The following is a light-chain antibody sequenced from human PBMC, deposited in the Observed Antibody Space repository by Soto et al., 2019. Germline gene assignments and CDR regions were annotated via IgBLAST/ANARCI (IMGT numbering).Light chain of an antibody. J-gene: IGLJ1*01. CDR3: QSYDSSLSGLV. CDR1: TSNIGAGYD. CDR2: GNS. V-gene: IGLV1-40*01. Sequence: QSVLTQPPSMSGAPGQRVTISCTGITSNIGAGYDVNWYQQLPGTAPKLLIYGNSNRPSGVPDRFSGSKSGTSASLAITGLQAEDEADYYCQSYDSSLSGLVFGTGTKLTVL.